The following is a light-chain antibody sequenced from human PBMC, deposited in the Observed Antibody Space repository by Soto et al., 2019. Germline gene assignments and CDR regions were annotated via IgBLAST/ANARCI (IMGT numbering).Light chain of an antibody. CDR1: QSISSX. CDR2: DAS. V-gene: IGKV1-5*01. J-gene: IGKJ1*01. Sequence: DIQMTQSPSTLSASIGDRVTITCRASQSISSXXXWYQQKPGKAPKLLIYDASKLEXGVPSRFXXXXXGXEXXLAISSLQPDDFATYFCQQYDSYYLTFGQGTKVEIK. CDR3: QQYDSYYLT.